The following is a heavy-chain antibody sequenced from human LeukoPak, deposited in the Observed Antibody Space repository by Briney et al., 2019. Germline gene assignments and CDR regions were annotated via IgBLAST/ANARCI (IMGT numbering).Heavy chain of an antibody. D-gene: IGHD1/OR15-1a*01. CDR2: IYYSGST. Sequence: PSETLSLTCTVSGGSISSSSYYWGWIRQPPGKGLEWIGSIYYSGSTYYNPSLKSRVTISVDTSKNQFSLKLSSVTAADTAVYYCARLVEQLSGYYYYYYMDVWGKGTTVTVSS. CDR3: ARLVEQLSGYYYYYYMDV. CDR1: GGSISSSSYY. V-gene: IGHV4-39*07. J-gene: IGHJ6*03.